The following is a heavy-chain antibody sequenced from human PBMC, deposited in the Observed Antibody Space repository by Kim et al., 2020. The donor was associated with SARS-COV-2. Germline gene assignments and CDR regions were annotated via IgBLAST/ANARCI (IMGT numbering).Heavy chain of an antibody. J-gene: IGHJ4*02. CDR1: GFTFTGHA. V-gene: IGHV3-23*01. Sequence: GGSLRLSCTTSGFTFTGHAMSWVRQAPGKGLEWVSGIDGSDGTTYYVDSVKGRFSISRDDSKNTLYLHMSAVRADDTATYYCLKGGWGWIWDYWGQGTLVTVSS. CDR2: IDGSDGTT. D-gene: IGHD2-21*01. CDR3: LKGGWGWIWDY.